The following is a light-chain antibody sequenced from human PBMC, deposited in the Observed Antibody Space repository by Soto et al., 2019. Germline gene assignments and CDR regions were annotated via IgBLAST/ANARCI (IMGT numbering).Light chain of an antibody. Sequence: EIQMTQSPSSLSTSVGDRVTSTCRASQAISTVLNWYQQKPGKAPKLLISTASSLQSGVPSTFSGSGSGTDFTLTIRSLQPEDSATYYCQQRYSSPRTFGHGTKVEIK. CDR3: QQRYSSPRT. V-gene: IGKV1-39*01. J-gene: IGKJ1*01. CDR2: TAS. CDR1: QAISTV.